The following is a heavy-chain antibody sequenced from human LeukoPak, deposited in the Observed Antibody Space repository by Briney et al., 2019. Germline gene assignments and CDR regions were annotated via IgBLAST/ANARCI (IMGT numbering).Heavy chain of an antibody. Sequence: ASVKVSCKASGYTFTSYDINWVRQATGQGLEWMGWMSPNSGNTGYAQKFQGRVTMTRNTSISTAYMELSSLRSEDTAVYYCARGGSANWGSNYYYGMDVWGQGTTVTVSS. J-gene: IGHJ6*02. CDR2: MSPNSGNT. CDR1: GYTFTSYD. CDR3: ARGGSANWGSNYYYGMDV. V-gene: IGHV1-8*01. D-gene: IGHD7-27*01.